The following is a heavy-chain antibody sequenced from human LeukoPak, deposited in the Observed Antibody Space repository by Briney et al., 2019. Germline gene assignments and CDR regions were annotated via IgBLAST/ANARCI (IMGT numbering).Heavy chain of an antibody. Sequence: GGSLRLSCATSGFTFSSYWMHWVRQVPGRGLVWVSRINSDGSITDYADSVKGRFTIARDTAQNTLHLQMNSLRVEDTAMYYCAREPGGYYDSSGFLDDRGQGTLVTVSS. CDR3: AREPGGYYDSSGFLDD. CDR1: GFTFSSYW. CDR2: INSDGSIT. J-gene: IGHJ4*02. D-gene: IGHD3-22*01. V-gene: IGHV3-74*01.